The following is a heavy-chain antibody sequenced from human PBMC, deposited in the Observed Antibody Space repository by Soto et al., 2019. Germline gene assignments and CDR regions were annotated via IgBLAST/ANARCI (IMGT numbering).Heavy chain of an antibody. Sequence: GGSLRLSCAASGFTFSSYSMNWVRQAPGKGLEWVSYISSYSSTTYYGDSVKGRFTITRDNAKNSLYLQMNSLRDEDTAVYYCAREWVSGSGSYYDYWGQGTLVTVSS. V-gene: IGHV3-48*02. D-gene: IGHD1-26*01. CDR3: AREWVSGSGSYYDY. CDR1: GFTFSSYS. CDR2: ISSYSSTT. J-gene: IGHJ4*02.